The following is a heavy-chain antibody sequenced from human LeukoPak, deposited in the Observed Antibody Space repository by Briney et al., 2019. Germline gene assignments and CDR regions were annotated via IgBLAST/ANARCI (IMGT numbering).Heavy chain of an antibody. CDR3: AFGYYYGSGRNWFDP. J-gene: IGHJ5*02. CDR2: IYWDDDK. Sequence: SGPTLVNATQTLTLTCTFSGFSLSTSGVGGGCIRQPPGKALEWLALIYWDDDKRYSPSLKSRLTITKDTSKNQVVLTMTNMDPVDTATYYCAFGYYYGSGRNWFDPWGQGTLVTVSS. D-gene: IGHD3-10*01. V-gene: IGHV2-5*02. CDR1: GFSLSTSGVG.